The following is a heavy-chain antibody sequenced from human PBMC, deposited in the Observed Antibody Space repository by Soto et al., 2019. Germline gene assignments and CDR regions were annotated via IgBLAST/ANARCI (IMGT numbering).Heavy chain of an antibody. CDR1: GYSMSSSNW. CDR3: ARSEATALDY. CDR2: AHHSGRT. J-gene: IGHJ4*02. V-gene: IGHV4-4*02. Sequence: SETLSLTCTVSGYSMSSSNWWNWVRQPPGKGLEWIGEAHHSGRTNYNPSLKSRVTISVDRSQNRFSLKLSSVTAADTAVYYCARSEATALDYWGQGTLVTAPQ.